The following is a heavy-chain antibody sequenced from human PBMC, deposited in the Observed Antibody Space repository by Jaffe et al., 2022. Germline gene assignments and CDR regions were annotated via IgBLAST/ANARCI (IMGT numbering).Heavy chain of an antibody. CDR1: GFTFSSYG. Sequence: QVQLVESGGGVVQPGGSLRLSCAASGFTFSSYGMHWVRQAPGKGLEWVAFIRYDGSNKYYADSVKGRFTISRDNSKNTLYLQMNSLRAEDTAVYYCAKDGEYCSSTSCYVYYYYYMDVWGKGTTVTVSS. V-gene: IGHV3-30*02. J-gene: IGHJ6*03. CDR3: AKDGEYCSSTSCYVYYYYYMDV. D-gene: IGHD2-2*01. CDR2: IRYDGSNK.